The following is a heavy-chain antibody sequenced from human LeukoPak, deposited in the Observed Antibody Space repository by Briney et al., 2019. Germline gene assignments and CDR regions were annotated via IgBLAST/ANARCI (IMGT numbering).Heavy chain of an antibody. V-gene: IGHV3-11*01. CDR2: ISSGGSSI. CDR1: GFTVSSSY. Sequence: GGSLRLSCAASGFTVSSSYMSWVRQAPGKGLEWVSYISSGGSSIYYADSVKGRFTISRDNAKNSLYLQMNSLRAEDTAVYYCAREPYYDSSGYCLDYWGQGTLVTVSS. CDR3: AREPYYDSSGYCLDY. D-gene: IGHD3-22*01. J-gene: IGHJ4*02.